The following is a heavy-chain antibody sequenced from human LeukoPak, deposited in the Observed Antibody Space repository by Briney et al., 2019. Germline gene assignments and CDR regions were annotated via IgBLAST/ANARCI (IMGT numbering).Heavy chain of an antibody. Sequence: SETLSLTCTVSGYSISSGYYWSWIRQPPGKGLEWIGSIYYSGSTYYNTSLKSRVTISVDTSKNQFSLKLSSVTAADTAVYYCAREWGPYIPPDYFDYWGQGTLVTVSS. J-gene: IGHJ4*02. CDR3: AREWGPYIPPDYFDY. V-gene: IGHV4-38-2*02. CDR2: IYYSGST. CDR1: GYSISSGYY. D-gene: IGHD2-2*02.